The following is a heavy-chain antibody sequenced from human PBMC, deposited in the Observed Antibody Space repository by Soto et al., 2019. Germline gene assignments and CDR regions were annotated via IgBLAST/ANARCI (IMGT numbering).Heavy chain of an antibody. D-gene: IGHD3-9*01. V-gene: IGHV4-34*01. J-gene: IGHJ4*02. Sequence: SETLSLTCAVYGGSFSGYYWSWIRQPPGKGLEWIGEINHSGSTNYNPSLKSRVTISVDTSKNQFSLKLSSVTAADTAVYYCARGDSDYDILTGHDYWGQGTLVTVSS. CDR2: INHSGST. CDR3: ARGDSDYDILTGHDY. CDR1: GGSFSGYY.